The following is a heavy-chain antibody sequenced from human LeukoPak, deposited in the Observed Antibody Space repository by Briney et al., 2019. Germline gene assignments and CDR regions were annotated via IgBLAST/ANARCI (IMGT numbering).Heavy chain of an antibody. V-gene: IGHV4-59*08. CDR3: ARLGYCSSTSCYRLGYYYYGMDV. CDR2: IYYSGST. J-gene: IGHJ6*02. D-gene: IGHD2-2*01. Sequence: PSETLSLTCTVSGGSISSYYWSWIRQPPGKGLEWIGYIYYSGSTNYNPSLKSRVTISVDTSKNQFSLKLSSVTAADTAVYYCARLGYCSSTSCYRLGYYYYGMDVWGQGTTVTVSS. CDR1: GGSISSYY.